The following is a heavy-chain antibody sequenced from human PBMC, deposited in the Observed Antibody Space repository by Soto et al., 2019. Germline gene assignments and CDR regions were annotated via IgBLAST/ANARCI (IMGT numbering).Heavy chain of an antibody. CDR1: GGSISSSSYY. V-gene: IGHV4-39*01. CDR3: AGLYSSSWNGIDY. CDR2: IYYSGST. J-gene: IGHJ4*02. D-gene: IGHD6-13*01. Sequence: SETLSLTCTVSGGSISSSSYYWGWIRQPPGKGLEWIGSIYYSGSTYYNPSLKSRVTISVDTSKNQFSLKLSSVTAADTAVYYCAGLYSSSWNGIDYWGQGTLVTVSS.